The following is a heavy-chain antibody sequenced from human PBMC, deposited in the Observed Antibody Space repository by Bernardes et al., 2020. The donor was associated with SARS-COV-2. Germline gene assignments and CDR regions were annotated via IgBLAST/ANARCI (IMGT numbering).Heavy chain of an antibody. CDR1: GFTFSNYW. D-gene: IGHD3-16*02. Sequence: GGSLRLSCAASGFTFSNYWMIWVRQAPGKGLESVANIKQDGSETCYVDSVKGRFTISRDNAKNSLFLQMNRLRAEDTAVYYCALYRSAGYWGQGTLVTVSS. CDR3: ALYRSAGY. V-gene: IGHV3-7*01. CDR2: IKQDGSET. J-gene: IGHJ4*02.